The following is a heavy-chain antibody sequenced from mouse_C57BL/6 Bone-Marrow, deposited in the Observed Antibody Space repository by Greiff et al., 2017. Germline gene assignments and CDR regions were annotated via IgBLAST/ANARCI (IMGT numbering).Heavy chain of an antibody. V-gene: IGHV1-75*01. CDR2: IFPGSGST. D-gene: IGHD1-1*01. CDR3: ARGDYGSPFAY. CDR1: GYTFTDYY. Sequence: VQLQQSGPELVKPGASVKISCKASGYTFTDYYINWVKQRPGQGLEWIGWIFPGSGSTYYNEKFKGKATRTVDNSSSTAYMLLSSLTSEDSAVYFCARGDYGSPFAYWGQGTLVTVSA. J-gene: IGHJ3*01.